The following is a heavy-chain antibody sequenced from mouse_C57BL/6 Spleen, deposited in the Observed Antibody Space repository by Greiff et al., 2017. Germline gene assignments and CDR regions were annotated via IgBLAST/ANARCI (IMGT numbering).Heavy chain of an antibody. CDR1: GYTFTSYT. J-gene: IGHJ2*01. Sequence: QVQLKESGAELARPGASVKMSCKASGYTFTSYTMHWVKQRPGQGLEWIGYINPSSGYTKYNQKFKDKATLTADKSSSTAYMQLSSLTSEDSAVYYCARPGPNYFDYWGQGTTLTVSS. CDR3: ARPGPNYFDY. V-gene: IGHV1-4*01. D-gene: IGHD4-1*01. CDR2: INPSSGYT.